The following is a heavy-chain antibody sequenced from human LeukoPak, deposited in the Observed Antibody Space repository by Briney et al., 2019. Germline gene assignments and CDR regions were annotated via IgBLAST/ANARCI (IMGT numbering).Heavy chain of an antibody. CDR1: GFTFSSYG. J-gene: IGHJ4*02. CDR2: ISYDGSNK. Sequence: GGSLRLSCAASGFTFSSYGMHWVRHAPGKGLEWVAVISYDGSNKYYAGSVKGRFTISRDNSKNTLYLQMNSLRAEDTAVYYCAKEAGYSYGSAYWGQGTLVTSSS. V-gene: IGHV3-30*18. D-gene: IGHD5-18*01. CDR3: AKEAGYSYGSAY.